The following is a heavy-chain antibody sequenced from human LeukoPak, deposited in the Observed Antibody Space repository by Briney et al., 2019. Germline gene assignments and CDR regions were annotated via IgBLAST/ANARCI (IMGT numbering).Heavy chain of an antibody. V-gene: IGHV3-53*01. J-gene: IGHJ4*02. CDR1: GFTVSSNY. CDR2: FYSGGGT. Sequence: PGGSLRLSCAASGFTVSSNYMSWVRQAPGKGLEWVSVFYSGGGTYYADSVKGRFTISRDNSKNTVHLQMNSLRAEDTAVYYCARVKGSYATDYWGQGTLVTVSS. CDR3: ARVKGSYATDY. D-gene: IGHD5-18*01.